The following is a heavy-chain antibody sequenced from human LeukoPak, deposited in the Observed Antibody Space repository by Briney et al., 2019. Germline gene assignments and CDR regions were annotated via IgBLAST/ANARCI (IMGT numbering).Heavy chain of an antibody. V-gene: IGHV3-23*01. CDR2: ISGSGGST. CDR3: AKLRRAGYSSSWYRNWFDP. CDR1: GFTFSSYA. J-gene: IGHJ5*02. D-gene: IGHD6-13*01. Sequence: GGSLRLSCAASGFTFSSYAMSWVRLAPGKGLEWVSAISGSGGSTYYADSVKGRFTISRDNSKNTLYLQMNSLRAEDTAVYYCAKLRRAGYSSSWYRNWFDPWGQGTLVTVSS.